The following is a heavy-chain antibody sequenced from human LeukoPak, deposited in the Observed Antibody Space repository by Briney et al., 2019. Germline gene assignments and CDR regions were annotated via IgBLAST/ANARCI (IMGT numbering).Heavy chain of an antibody. V-gene: IGHV4-34*01. J-gene: IGHJ4*02. CDR2: INHSGST. Sequence: SETLSLTCAVYGGSFSGYYWSWIRQPPGKGQEWVGEINHSGSTNSNPSLKSRVTISLDTSKNQLTLNLRSVTAADTAVYYCARGLNDFWAGETYWGQGTLVTVSS. CDR1: GGSFSGYY. D-gene: IGHD3-3*01. CDR3: ARGLNDFWAGETY.